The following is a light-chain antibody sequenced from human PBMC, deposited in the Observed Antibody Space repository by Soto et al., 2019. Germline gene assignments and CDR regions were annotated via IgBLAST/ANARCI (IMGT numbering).Light chain of an antibody. CDR3: QSYGDNNQV. Sequence: NFMLTQPHSVSESPGKTVTISCTGSSGSIGSNYVQWLQQRPGSAPTTVIYEDNKRPSGVPDRFSGSIDSSSTSASLTISGLETEDEADYYCQSYGDNNQVFGGGTKLTVL. J-gene: IGLJ3*02. CDR2: EDN. CDR1: SGSIGSNY. V-gene: IGLV6-57*02.